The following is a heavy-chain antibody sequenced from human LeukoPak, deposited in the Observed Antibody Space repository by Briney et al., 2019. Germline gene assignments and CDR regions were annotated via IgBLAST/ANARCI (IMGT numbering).Heavy chain of an antibody. CDR2: IYYSGST. D-gene: IGHD3-10*01. Sequence: PSETLSLTCTVSGGSISSSSYYWGWIRQPPGKGLEWIGSIYYSGSTHYNPSLKSRVTISVDTSKNQFSLKLSSVTAADTAVYYCAREAATMVRGVILYYFDYWGQGTLVTVSS. J-gene: IGHJ4*02. CDR3: AREAATMVRGVILYYFDY. V-gene: IGHV4-39*02. CDR1: GGSISSSSYY.